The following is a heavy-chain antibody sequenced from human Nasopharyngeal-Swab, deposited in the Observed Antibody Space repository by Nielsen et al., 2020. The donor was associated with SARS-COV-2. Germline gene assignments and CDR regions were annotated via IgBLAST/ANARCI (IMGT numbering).Heavy chain of an antibody. V-gene: IGHV3-33*01. D-gene: IGHD4-11*01. Sequence: WSRQHPGKGLEWVAVIWYDGSNKYYADSVKGRFTISRDNSKNTLYLQMNSLRAEDTAVYYCARDRDDYSNSYYFDYWGQGTLVTVSS. CDR3: ARDRDDYSNSYYFDY. J-gene: IGHJ4*02. CDR2: IWYDGSNK.